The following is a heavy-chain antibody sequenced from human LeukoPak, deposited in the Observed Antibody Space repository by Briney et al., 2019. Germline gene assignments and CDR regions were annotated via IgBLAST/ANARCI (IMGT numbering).Heavy chain of an antibody. CDR1: GGSISSSSYY. Sequence: KTSETLSLTCTVSGGSISSSSYYWGWIRQPPGKGLEWIGSIYYSGSTNYNPSLRSRVTISVDTSKNQFSLKLSSVTAADTAVYYCARHGSSGSGSYYEYFQHWGQGTLVTVSS. V-gene: IGHV4-39*01. CDR3: ARHGSSGSGSYYEYFQH. J-gene: IGHJ1*01. CDR2: IYYSGST. D-gene: IGHD1-26*01.